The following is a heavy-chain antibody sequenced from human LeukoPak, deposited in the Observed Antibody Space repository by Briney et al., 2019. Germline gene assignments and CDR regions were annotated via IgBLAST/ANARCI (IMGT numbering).Heavy chain of an antibody. CDR3: ARAGAAGNDY. J-gene: IGHJ4*02. Sequence: PGGSLRLSCAASGFTFSSYWMTWVRQAPGKGLEWVGNIKGDGSEKYYVDSVKGRFTISRDNAKNSLYLQMNSLRAEDTAVYYCARAGAAGNDYWGQGTLVTVSS. D-gene: IGHD6-13*01. CDR2: IKGDGSEK. V-gene: IGHV3-7*01. CDR1: GFTFSSYW.